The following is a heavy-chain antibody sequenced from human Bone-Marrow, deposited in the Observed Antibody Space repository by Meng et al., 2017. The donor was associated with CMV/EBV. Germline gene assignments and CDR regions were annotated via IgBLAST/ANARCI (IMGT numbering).Heavy chain of an antibody. J-gene: IGHJ3*02. CDR2: VYSGDSDT. CDR1: GCSFTNYW. V-gene: IGHV5-51*01. Sequence: GGSLRLSCKGSGCSFTNYWIAWVRQMPGKGLEWMGIVYSGDSDTRYSPSFQAQVSISADKSISTAYLQWSSLKVSDTALYYYPKPAYDILTGYRDAFDIWGQGTMVTVSS. D-gene: IGHD3-9*01. CDR3: PKPAYDILTGYRDAFDI.